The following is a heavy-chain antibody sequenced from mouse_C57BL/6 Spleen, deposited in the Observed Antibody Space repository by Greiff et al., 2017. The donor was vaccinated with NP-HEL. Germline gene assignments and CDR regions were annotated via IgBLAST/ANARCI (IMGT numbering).Heavy chain of an antibody. CDR3: ARNYYGSSGYFDV. D-gene: IGHD1-1*01. CDR1: GYAFSSSW. V-gene: IGHV1-82*01. J-gene: IGHJ1*03. Sequence: VQLKQSGPELVKPGASVKISCKASGYAFSSSWMNWVKQRPGKGLEWIGRIYPGDGDTNYNGKFKGKATLTADKSSSTAYMQLSSLTSEDSAVYFCARNYYGSSGYFDVWGTGTTVTVSS. CDR2: IYPGDGDT.